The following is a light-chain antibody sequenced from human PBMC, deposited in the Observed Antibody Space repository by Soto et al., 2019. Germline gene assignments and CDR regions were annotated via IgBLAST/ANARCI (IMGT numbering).Light chain of an antibody. CDR1: QSVRNNY. CDR2: DAS. CDR3: QQYGGSPLYT. V-gene: IGKV3-20*01. J-gene: IGKJ2*01. Sequence: EIVLTQSPATLSLSPGERATLSCRASQSVRNNYLAWYQQKPGQAPRLLIYDASSRATGIPDRFSGGGSGTDFTLTITRLEPGDFAVYYCQQYGGSPLYTFGQGTKVDIK.